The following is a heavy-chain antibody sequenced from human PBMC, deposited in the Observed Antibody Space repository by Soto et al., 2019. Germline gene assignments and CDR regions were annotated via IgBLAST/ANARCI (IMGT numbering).Heavy chain of an antibody. D-gene: IGHD2-2*01. CDR3: AAIGYCSSTSCYPLPRNYGMDV. V-gene: IGHV5-51*01. Sequence: GESLKISCNVSGYSFTNYWIGWVRQMPGKGLEWMGIIYPDDSDTRYSPSFQGHVTISADKSISTAYLQWSSLKASDTAMYYCAAIGYCSSTSCYPLPRNYGMDVWGQGTTVTVSS. J-gene: IGHJ6*02. CDR2: IYPDDSDT. CDR1: GYSFTNYW.